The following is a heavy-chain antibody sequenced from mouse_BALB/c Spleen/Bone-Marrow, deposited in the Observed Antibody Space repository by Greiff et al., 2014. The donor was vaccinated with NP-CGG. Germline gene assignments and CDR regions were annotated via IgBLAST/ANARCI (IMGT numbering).Heavy chain of an antibody. D-gene: IGHD2-10*01. CDR2: ISTYSGNT. CDR3: ARSYYGNYYAMDY. J-gene: IGHJ4*01. Sequence: LVESGPELVRPGVSVKISCKGSGYTFTDYAMHWVKQSRAKSLEWIGVISTYSGNTNYNQKFKGKATMTVDKSSSTAYMELARLTSEDSAIYYCARSYYGNYYAMDYWGQGTSVTVSS. V-gene: IGHV1-67*01. CDR1: GYTFTDYA.